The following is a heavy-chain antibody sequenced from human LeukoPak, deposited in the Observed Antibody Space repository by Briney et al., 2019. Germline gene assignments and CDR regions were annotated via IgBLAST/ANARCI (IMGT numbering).Heavy chain of an antibody. Sequence: GGSLRHSCAASGFTFTNYWMSWVRQAPGKGLELVANIKQDRSEKYYVDSVKGRFTISRDNAKNSLYLQMNSLRAEDTAVYYCARLREIPVFGVVTKSTSYFDYWGQGTLVTVSS. J-gene: IGHJ4*02. D-gene: IGHD3-3*01. V-gene: IGHV3-7*01. CDR1: GFTFTNYW. CDR3: ARLREIPVFGVVTKSTSYFDY. CDR2: IKQDRSEK.